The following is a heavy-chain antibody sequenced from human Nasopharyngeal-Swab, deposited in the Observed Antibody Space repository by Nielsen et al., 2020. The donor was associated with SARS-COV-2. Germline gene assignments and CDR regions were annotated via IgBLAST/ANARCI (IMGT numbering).Heavy chain of an antibody. CDR2: INSEGSRT. CDR3: ARDLDCSSSDCYLDAFDI. CDR1: GFTFSTYW. J-gene: IGHJ3*02. V-gene: IGHV3-74*01. D-gene: IGHD2-2*01. Sequence: GESLKISCAASGFTFSTYWMHWVRQAPGKGLVWVSRINSEGSRTTYADSVKGRFTISRDNAKNTLSLQMNSLRVEDTAVYYCARDLDCSSSDCYLDAFDIWGQGTAVTVSS.